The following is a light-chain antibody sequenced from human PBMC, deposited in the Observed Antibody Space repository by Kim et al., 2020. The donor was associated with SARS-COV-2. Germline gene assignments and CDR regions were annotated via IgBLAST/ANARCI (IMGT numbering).Light chain of an antibody. V-gene: IGKV1-27*01. CDR2: AAS. CDR3: QKYDTVPLT. CDR1: QGIINK. J-gene: IGKJ4*01. Sequence: ASQGDRATIPCRASQGIINKLAWYQQKPGKVPNLLIFAASPVRSGVPSRFSGSGSGTDFTLIISSLQPEDVADYYCQKYDTVPLTFGGGTKVDIK.